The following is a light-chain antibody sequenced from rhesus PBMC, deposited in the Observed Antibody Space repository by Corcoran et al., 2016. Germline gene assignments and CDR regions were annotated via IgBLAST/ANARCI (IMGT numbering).Light chain of an antibody. CDR3: QHGSGAPLT. Sequence: DIQMTQSPSSLSASVGDRVTITCRASENVYNYLHWYQQKPGKAPKLLIYTASTLQSGVPSRVSGSGSGTDFTLTISRLQPEDFATYYCQHGSGAPLTFGGGTKV. J-gene: IGKJ4*01. CDR1: ENVYNY. CDR2: TAS. V-gene: IGKV1-74*01.